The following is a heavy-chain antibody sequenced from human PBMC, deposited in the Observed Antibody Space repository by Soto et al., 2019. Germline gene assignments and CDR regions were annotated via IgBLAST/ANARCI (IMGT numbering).Heavy chain of an antibody. Sequence: VSLNSSVYTFTCYYMHWLRQATVQGLEWMGWMNPNSGDTNYAQEVQGSVTMTRDTSINTAYMELSRLRPDDTAVCYCARVHGNSYVLGRDYWGQGTPVTVSS. D-gene: IGHD5-18*01. CDR3: ARVHGNSYVLGRDY. CDR2: MNPNSGDT. CDR1: VYTFTCYY. V-gene: IGHV1-2*02. J-gene: IGHJ4*02.